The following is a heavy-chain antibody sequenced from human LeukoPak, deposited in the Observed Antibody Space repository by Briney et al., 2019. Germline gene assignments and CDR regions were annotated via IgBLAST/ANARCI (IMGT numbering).Heavy chain of an antibody. Sequence: GGSLRLSCAASGFTFSSYGIHWVRQAPGKGLEWVAFIRYDGSNKYYADSVKGRFTISRDNSKNTLYLQMNSLRAEDTAVYYCAKPDIVVVPAAIVSWGQGTLVTVSS. CDR2: IRYDGSNK. CDR1: GFTFSSYG. V-gene: IGHV3-30*02. CDR3: AKPDIVVVPAAIVS. J-gene: IGHJ5*02. D-gene: IGHD2-2*01.